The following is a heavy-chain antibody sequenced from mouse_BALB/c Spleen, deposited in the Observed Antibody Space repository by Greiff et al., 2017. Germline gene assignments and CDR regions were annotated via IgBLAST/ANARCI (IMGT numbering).Heavy chain of an antibody. CDR3: ARDALAY. Sequence: EVQLVESGGGLVQPGGSLRLSCATSGFTFTDYYVSWVRQPPGKALEWLGFIRNKANGYTTEYSASVKGRFTISRDNSQSILYLQMNTLRAEDSATYYCARDALAYWGQGTLVTVSA. V-gene: IGHV7-3*02. J-gene: IGHJ3*01. CDR1: GFTFTDYY. CDR2: IRNKANGYTT.